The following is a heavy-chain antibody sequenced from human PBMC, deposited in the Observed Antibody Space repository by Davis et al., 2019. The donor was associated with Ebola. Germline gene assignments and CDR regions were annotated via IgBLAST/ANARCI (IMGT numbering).Heavy chain of an antibody. Sequence: ASVKVSCKASRYTFTAYYIHWVRQAPGQGLEWMGWINPNSGVTNAAQKFQGRVIMTRDTSISTAYMELSGLRSDDTAVYYCASDGGGPHTGFDYWGQGTLVTVSS. CDR1: RYTFTAYY. J-gene: IGHJ4*02. D-gene: IGHD2-15*01. CDR2: INPNSGVT. V-gene: IGHV1-2*02. CDR3: ASDGGGPHTGFDY.